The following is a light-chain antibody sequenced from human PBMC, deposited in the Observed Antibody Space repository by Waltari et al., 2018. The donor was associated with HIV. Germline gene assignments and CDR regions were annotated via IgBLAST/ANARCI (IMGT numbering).Light chain of an antibody. CDR1: QDIINY. CDR3: QRYDSLPYS. CDR2: DAS. J-gene: IGKJ2*03. Sequence: DIQMTQSPSSLSASVGDRVTITCRASQDIINYLNWYHQKPGKAPELLIYDASNLEAAVPSRFSGSGSGTDFTFTISSLQPEDTGTYYCQRYDSLPYSFGPGTKLEI. V-gene: IGKV1-33*01.